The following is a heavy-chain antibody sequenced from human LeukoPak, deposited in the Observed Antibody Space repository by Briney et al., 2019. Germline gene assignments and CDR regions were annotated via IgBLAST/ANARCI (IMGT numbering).Heavy chain of an antibody. J-gene: IGHJ4*02. D-gene: IGHD5-12*01. Sequence: GGSLRLSCAASGFTFSSYEMNWVRQAPGKGLEWISYISSTGSTIYYADSVKGRFTISRDNAKNSLYLQMNSLRAEDTAVYYCARHRGFGSAYAVDYWGQGTLVTVSS. CDR1: GFTFSSYE. CDR2: ISSTGSTI. V-gene: IGHV3-48*03. CDR3: ARHRGFGSAYAVDY.